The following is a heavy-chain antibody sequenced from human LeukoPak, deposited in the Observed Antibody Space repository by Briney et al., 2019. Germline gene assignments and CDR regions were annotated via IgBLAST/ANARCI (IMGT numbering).Heavy chain of an antibody. Sequence: SQTLSLTFTVSGGSISSGGYYWSWIRQHPGKGLEWIGYIYYSGSTYYNPSLKSRVTISVDTSKNQFSLKLSSVTAADTAVYYCASGATVTPAYYFDYWGQGTLVTVSS. J-gene: IGHJ4*02. CDR2: IYYSGST. D-gene: IGHD4-17*01. CDR3: ASGATVTPAYYFDY. V-gene: IGHV4-31*03. CDR1: GGSISSGGYY.